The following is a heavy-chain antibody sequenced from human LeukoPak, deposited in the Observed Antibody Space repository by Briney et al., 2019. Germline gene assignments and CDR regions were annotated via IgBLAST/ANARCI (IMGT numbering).Heavy chain of an antibody. CDR2: IYPGDSDT. CDR1: GYSFTNDW. CDR3: ARLGDLYGDYGINDY. V-gene: IGHV5-51*01. Sequence: RGESLKISCKGSGYSFTNDWIGWVRQMPGKGLEWMGIIYPGDSDTRYSPSFQGQVTISPDKSISTAYPQCSSLKASDTAMYFCARLGDLYGDYGINDYWGQGTLVTVSS. J-gene: IGHJ4*02. D-gene: IGHD4-17*01.